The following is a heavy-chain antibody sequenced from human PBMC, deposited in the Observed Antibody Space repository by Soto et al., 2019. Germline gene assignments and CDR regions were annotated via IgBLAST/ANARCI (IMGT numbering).Heavy chain of an antibody. J-gene: IGHJ4*02. Sequence: SETLSLTCTVSGGSISSSSYYWGWIRQPPGKGLEWIGSIYYSGSTYYNPSLKSRVTISVDTSKNQFSLKLSSVTAADTAVYYCARQTTYGDYYFDYWGQGTLVTVSS. CDR2: IYYSGST. V-gene: IGHV4-39*01. CDR1: GGSISSSSYY. D-gene: IGHD4-17*01. CDR3: ARQTTYGDYYFDY.